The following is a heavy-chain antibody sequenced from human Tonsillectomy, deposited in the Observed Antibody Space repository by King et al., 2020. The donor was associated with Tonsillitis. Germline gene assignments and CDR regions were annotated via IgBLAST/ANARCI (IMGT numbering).Heavy chain of an antibody. CDR3: ARAGFRA. D-gene: IGHD2-21*01. J-gene: IGHJ5*02. Sequence: GRFTISRDNTKNSMYLQMDSLRAEDTAVYYCARAGFRAWGQGTLVTVS. V-gene: IGHV3-48*03.